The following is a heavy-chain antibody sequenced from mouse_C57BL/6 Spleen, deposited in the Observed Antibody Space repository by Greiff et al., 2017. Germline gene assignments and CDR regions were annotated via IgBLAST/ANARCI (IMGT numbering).Heavy chain of an antibody. CDR3: EREGSTMVTYFDV. Sequence: QVQLQQPGAELVKPGASVKMSCKASGYTFTSYWITWVKQRPGQGLEWIGDIYPGGGGTNYNEKFKSKATLTVDTSASTAYMQLSSLTSADSSVYSSEREGSTMVTYFDVWGTGTTVTVSS. D-gene: IGHD2-2*01. CDR2: IYPGGGGT. V-gene: IGHV1-55*01. J-gene: IGHJ1*03. CDR1: GYTFTSYW.